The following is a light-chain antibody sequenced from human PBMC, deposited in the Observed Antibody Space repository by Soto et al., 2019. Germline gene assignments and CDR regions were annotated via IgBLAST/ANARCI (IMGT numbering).Light chain of an antibody. CDR3: QQYDNLPLT. CDR2: ETS. V-gene: IGKV1-33*01. J-gene: IGKJ4*01. Sequence: DIQLTQCPSTLCASVGDRVTLTCHANHDISDYLNWYQQKPGKAPILLRYETSNLETGGPSRFSGSGAGTDFTLTINNLHPEDVATYYCQQYDNLPLTFGGGTKVDIK. CDR1: HDISDY.